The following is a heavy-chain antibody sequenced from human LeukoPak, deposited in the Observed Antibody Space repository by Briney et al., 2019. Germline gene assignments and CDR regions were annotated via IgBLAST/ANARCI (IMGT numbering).Heavy chain of an antibody. CDR3: ARDQLDIVVVPAAIRDYYYYYMDV. J-gene: IGHJ6*03. CDR2: ISSSSSTI. D-gene: IGHD2-2*03. V-gene: IGHV3-48*01. Sequence: GGSLRLSFAASGFTFSSYSMNWVRQAPGKGLEWVSYISSSSSTIYYADSVKGRFTISRDNAKNSLYLQMNSLRAEDTAVYYCARDQLDIVVVPAAIRDYYYYYMDVWGKGTTVTVSS. CDR1: GFTFSSYS.